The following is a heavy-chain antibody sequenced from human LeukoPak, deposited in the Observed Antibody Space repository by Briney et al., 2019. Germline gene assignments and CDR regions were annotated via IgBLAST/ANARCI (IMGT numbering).Heavy chain of an antibody. Sequence: SETLSLTCTVSGGSLSSYYWNWIRQPPGKGLEWIGYIYYSGSTNYNPSLKSRVTISVDTSKNQFSLKVSSVTAADTAVYYCARGNYYDSSTYYRAFDIWGQGTMVTVSS. CDR1: GGSLSSYY. D-gene: IGHD3-22*01. J-gene: IGHJ3*02. V-gene: IGHV4-59*01. CDR3: ARGNYYDSSTYYRAFDI. CDR2: IYYSGST.